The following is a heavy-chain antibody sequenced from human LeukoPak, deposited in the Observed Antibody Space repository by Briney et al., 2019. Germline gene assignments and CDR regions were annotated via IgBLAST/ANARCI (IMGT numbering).Heavy chain of an antibody. V-gene: IGHV3-48*03. CDR3: ARWTTVPATQKYYYYGMDV. J-gene: IGHJ6*02. CDR2: ISSSGSTI. D-gene: IGHD4-11*01. CDR1: GFTFSRYE. Sequence: GGSLRLSCAASGFTFSRYEMNWVRQAPGKGLEWVSYISSSGSTIYYADSVKGRFTISRDNAKNSLYLQMNSLRAEDTAVYYCARWTTVPATQKYYYYGMDVWGQGTTVTVSS.